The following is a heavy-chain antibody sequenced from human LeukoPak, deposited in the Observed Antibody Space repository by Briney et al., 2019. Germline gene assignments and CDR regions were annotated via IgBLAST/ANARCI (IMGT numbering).Heavy chain of an antibody. Sequence: PGGSLRLSCAASGFTFSDYYMSWIRQAPGKELEWVSYISNTGITRHYADSVKGRFTISRDNAKNSLYLQMDSLRAEDTAVYYCARDRTGGYCSSTSCYDRSDYWGQGTLVTVSS. J-gene: IGHJ4*02. CDR2: ISNTGITR. D-gene: IGHD2-2*01. V-gene: IGHV3-11*04. CDR3: ARDRTGGYCSSTSCYDRSDY. CDR1: GFTFSDYY.